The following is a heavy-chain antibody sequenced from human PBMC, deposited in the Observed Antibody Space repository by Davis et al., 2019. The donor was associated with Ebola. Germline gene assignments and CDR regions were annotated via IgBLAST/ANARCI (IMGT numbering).Heavy chain of an antibody. CDR3: AKDTSNIWFDI. V-gene: IGHV3-23*01. CDR2: LGTSADT. D-gene: IGHD1-26*01. CDR1: GFIFSSYV. J-gene: IGHJ3*02. Sequence: GESLKISCAASGFIFSSYVMSWVRQAPGKGLEWVSTLGTSADTYYADSVKGRFTISRDNSKNTLYLQMNGLRVEDTAIYYCAKDTSNIWFDIWGQGTMVNVSS.